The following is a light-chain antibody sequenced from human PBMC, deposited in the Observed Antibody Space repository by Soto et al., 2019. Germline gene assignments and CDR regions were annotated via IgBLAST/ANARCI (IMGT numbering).Light chain of an antibody. CDR1: NSDIGGYNY. CDR3: SSYKGSSTVV. CDR2: DVV. Sequence: QAVVTQPASVSGSPGQSITISCTGTNSDIGGYNYVSWYQQHPGKAPKLMIYDVVNRPSGVSNRFSGSKSGSTASLTISGLQAEDEADYYCSSYKGSSTVVFGGGTKLTVL. J-gene: IGLJ2*01. V-gene: IGLV2-14*03.